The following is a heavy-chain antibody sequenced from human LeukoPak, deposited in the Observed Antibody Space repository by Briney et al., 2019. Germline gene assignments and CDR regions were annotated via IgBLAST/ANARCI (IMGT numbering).Heavy chain of an antibody. D-gene: IGHD3-10*01. CDR3: ARANPYYYGSGSYIVPDY. CDR2: ISAYNGNT. CDR1: GYTFTSYG. V-gene: IGHV1-18*01. Sequence: GASVKVSCKASGYTFTSYGISWVRQAPGQGLEWMGWISAYNGNTNYAQKLQGRVTMTTDTSTSTAYMELRSLRSDDTAGYYCARANPYYYGSGSYIVPDYWGQGTLVTVSS. J-gene: IGHJ4*02.